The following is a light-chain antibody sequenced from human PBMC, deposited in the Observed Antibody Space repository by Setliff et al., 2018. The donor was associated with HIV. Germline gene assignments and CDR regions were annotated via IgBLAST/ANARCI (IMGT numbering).Light chain of an antibody. J-gene: IGLJ1*01. V-gene: IGLV2-14*01. CDR1: TSDISHYNF. CDR3: SIHRSRGYG. Sequence: QSALAQPASVSASPGQSITISCTGTTSDISHYNFVSWYQRHPDSAPKLLIYEVFNRPSGVSHRFSGSKSGNTASLTISGLQAEDEADYYCSIHRSRGYGFGTGTKVTVL. CDR2: EVF.